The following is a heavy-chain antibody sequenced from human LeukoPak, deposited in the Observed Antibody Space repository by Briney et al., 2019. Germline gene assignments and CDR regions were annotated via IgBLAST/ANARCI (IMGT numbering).Heavy chain of an antibody. CDR3: VTTGSLRYFDY. CDR1: GFTFSSYW. Sequence: PGGSLRLSCAASGFTFSSYWMSWVRQAPGKGLEWVANINQDGSEKYYVDSVKGRFTISRDNAKNSLYLQMNSLRAEDTAVYYCVTTGSLRYFDYWGQGSLVTVSS. V-gene: IGHV3-7*01. CDR2: INQDGSEK. D-gene: IGHD3-9*01. J-gene: IGHJ4*02.